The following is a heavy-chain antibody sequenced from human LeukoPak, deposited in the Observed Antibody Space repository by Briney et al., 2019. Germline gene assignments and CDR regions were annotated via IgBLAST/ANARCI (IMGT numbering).Heavy chain of an antibody. CDR1: GFTVSNNY. Sequence: PGGSLRLSCAASGFTVSNNYMSWVRQAPGKGLEWVSVIYSGGSTHYADSVKGRFTISRDNSKNTVNLQMNSLRAEDTAVYYCARDRRVVPAAIYFYYTDVWGKGTTVTVSS. CDR2: IYSGGST. V-gene: IGHV3-53*01. J-gene: IGHJ6*03. D-gene: IGHD2-2*01. CDR3: ARDRRVVPAAIYFYYTDV.